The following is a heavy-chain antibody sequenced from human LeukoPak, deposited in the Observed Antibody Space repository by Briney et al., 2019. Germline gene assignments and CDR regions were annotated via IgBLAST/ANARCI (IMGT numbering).Heavy chain of an antibody. CDR3: ARAVYDYIWGSYRFDY. J-gene: IGHJ4*02. CDR1: GDSIGSYY. D-gene: IGHD3-16*02. V-gene: IGHV4-59*12. CDR2: IYYSGST. Sequence: SETLSLTCTVSGDSIGSYYWSWIRQPPGKGLEWIGYIYYSGSTNYNPSLKSRVTFSVDTSKNQFSLKLSSVNAADTAVYYCARAVYDYIWGSYRFDYWGQGTLVTVSS.